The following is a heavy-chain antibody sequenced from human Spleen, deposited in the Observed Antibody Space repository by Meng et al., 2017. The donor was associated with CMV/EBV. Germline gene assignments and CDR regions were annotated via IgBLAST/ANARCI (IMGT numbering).Heavy chain of an antibody. CDR2: INHSGST. V-gene: IGHV4-34*01. Sequence: CAVYGGSFSGYYWSWSRQPPGKGLEWIGEINHSGSTNYNPSLKGRVTISVDTSTNQFSLRLSSVTAADTAVYFCARLLEWPFPFDSWGQGTLVTVSS. CDR1: GGSFSGYY. D-gene: IGHD3-3*01. CDR3: ARLLEWPFPFDS. J-gene: IGHJ4*02.